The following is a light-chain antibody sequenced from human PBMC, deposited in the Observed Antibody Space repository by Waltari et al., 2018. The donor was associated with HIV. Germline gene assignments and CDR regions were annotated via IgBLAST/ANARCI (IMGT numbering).Light chain of an antibody. Sequence: QSVLTQPPSVSGTPGQRVTISCSGGSSNIGDNAVSWYQQFPGTAPKLIIYSNNQQPAGVTDRFSGSKSDTSATLAISGLQSEDEAHYYCATLFGGGTKVTGL. CDR1: SSNIGDNA. CDR3: ATL. J-gene: IGLJ3*02. V-gene: IGLV1-44*01. CDR2: SNN.